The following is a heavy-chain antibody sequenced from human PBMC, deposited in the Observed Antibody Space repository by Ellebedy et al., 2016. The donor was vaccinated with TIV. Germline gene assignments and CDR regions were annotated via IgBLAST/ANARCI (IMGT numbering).Heavy chain of an antibody. CDR2: ILLILGIA. Sequence: AASVKVSCKASGYTFTGYYMHWVRQAPGQGLEWMGRILLILGIANYAQRFQGRVTITADKSTSTAYMELSSLRSEDKAVYYCAAGNDGGWFDPWGQGTRVTVSS. V-gene: IGHV1-69*02. CDR1: GYTFTGYY. D-gene: IGHD1-1*01. CDR3: AAGNDGGWFDP. J-gene: IGHJ5*02.